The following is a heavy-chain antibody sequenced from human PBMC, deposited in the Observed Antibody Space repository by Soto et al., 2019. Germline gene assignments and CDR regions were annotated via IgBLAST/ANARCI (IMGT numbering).Heavy chain of an antibody. V-gene: IGHV3-30-3*01. CDR3: ARPKEPGYCYGYAPFDH. CDR1: GFTFSTYA. D-gene: IGHD5-18*01. CDR2: ISYDESNN. J-gene: IGHJ4*02. Sequence: QVQLVESGGGVVQPGRSLRLSCAASGFTFSTYAIHWVRQAPGKGLEWVAVISYDESNNYYADSVRGRFTISRDNSKNTLYLQMHSLRAEDTAVYYCARPKEPGYCYGYAPFDHWGQGTPVPLPS.